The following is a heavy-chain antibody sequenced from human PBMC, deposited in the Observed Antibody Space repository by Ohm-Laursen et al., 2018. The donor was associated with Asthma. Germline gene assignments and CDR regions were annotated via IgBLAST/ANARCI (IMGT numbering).Heavy chain of an antibody. V-gene: IGHV3-30*03. J-gene: IGHJ3*02. CDR2: IAYDGSSK. CDR3: ARDDVPGAKDGFDI. Sequence: SLRLSCAASGFTFSIYGIHWVRQAPGKGLEWVAVIAYDGSSKYYEDSVKGRFTASRDNSKNTMYLQINSLRTEDTAVYFCARDDVPGAKDGFDIWGQGTMVSVSS. CDR1: GFTFSIYG. D-gene: IGHD1-26*01.